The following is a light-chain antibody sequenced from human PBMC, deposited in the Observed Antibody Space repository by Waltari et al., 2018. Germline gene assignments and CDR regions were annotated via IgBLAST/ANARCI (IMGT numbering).Light chain of an antibody. CDR1: SSNIGAGYD. J-gene: IGLJ2*01. Sequence: QSVLTQPPSVSGAPGQRVTISCTGSSSNIGAGYDVHWYQQLPGTAPKLLIYVKPNRPSGVPDRFSGSKSGTSASLAITGLQAEDEADYYCQSSDSSLSGAVFGGGTKLTVL. CDR3: QSSDSSLSGAV. V-gene: IGLV1-40*01. CDR2: VKP.